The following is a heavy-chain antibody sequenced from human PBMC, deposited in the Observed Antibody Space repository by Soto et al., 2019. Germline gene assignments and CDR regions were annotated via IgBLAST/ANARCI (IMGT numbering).Heavy chain of an antibody. CDR2: MDPNSGNT. Sequence: ASVKVSCKASGYTFTSYDINWVRQATGQGLEWMGWMDPNSGNTGYAQKFQGRVTMTRNTSISTAYMELSSLRSEDTAVYYCARDLVAGTVLSGYWGQGTLVTVSS. CDR3: ARDLVAGTVLSGY. V-gene: IGHV1-8*01. D-gene: IGHD6-19*01. CDR1: GYTFTSYD. J-gene: IGHJ4*02.